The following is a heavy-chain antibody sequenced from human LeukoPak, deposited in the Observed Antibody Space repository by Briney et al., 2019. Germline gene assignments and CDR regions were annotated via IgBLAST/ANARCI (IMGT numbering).Heavy chain of an antibody. V-gene: IGHV1-46*03. Sequence: ASVKVSCKASGHTFTSYYMHWVRQAPGQGLEWMGIINPSGGSTSYAQKFQGRVTMTRDTSTSTVYMELSSLRSEDTAVYYCAREATMIVVVIKEGAFDIWGQGTMVTVSS. J-gene: IGHJ3*02. CDR2: INPSGGST. CDR3: AREATMIVVVIKEGAFDI. CDR1: GHTFTSYY. D-gene: IGHD3-22*01.